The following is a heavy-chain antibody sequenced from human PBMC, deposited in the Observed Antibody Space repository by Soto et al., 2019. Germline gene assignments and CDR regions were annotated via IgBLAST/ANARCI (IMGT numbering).Heavy chain of an antibody. D-gene: IGHD6-13*01. J-gene: IGHJ3*02. CDR1: GGTFSSYA. V-gene: IGHV1-69*04. CDR2: IIPILAIA. Sequence: GASVKVSCKASGGTFSSYAINWVRQAPGQGLEWMGRIIPILAIANYAQKFQGRVTITADKSTSTAYMELSSLRSEDTAVYYCARDRNMGQQPAAIDIWGQRTMVTVS. CDR3: ARDRNMGQQPAAIDI.